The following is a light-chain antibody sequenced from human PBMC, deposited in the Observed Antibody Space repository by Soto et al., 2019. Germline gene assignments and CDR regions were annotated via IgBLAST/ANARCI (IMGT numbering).Light chain of an antibody. CDR3: QQYNNWPLT. J-gene: IGKJ4*01. CDR2: DAS. Sequence: EIVMTQSPATLSVSPGERATLSCRASQSVSSNLAWYQQRPGQAPRLLIYDASTRATGVPASFSGSGSGTEFTLNISSLQSEDFAAYYCQQYNNWPLTFGGGTKVEIK. CDR1: QSVSSN. V-gene: IGKV3-15*01.